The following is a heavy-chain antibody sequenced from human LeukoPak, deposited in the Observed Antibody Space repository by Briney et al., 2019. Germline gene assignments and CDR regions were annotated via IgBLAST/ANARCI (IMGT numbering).Heavy chain of an antibody. CDR1: GGTFSSYA. CDR2: IIPILGIA. V-gene: IGHV1-69*04. D-gene: IGHD3-22*01. Sequence: SVKVSCKASGGTFSSYAISWVRQAPGQGLEWMGRIIPILGIANYAQKFQGRVTITRDTSASTAYMELSSLRSEDTAVYYCARDRYYYDSSGYFDYWGQGTLVTVSS. J-gene: IGHJ4*02. CDR3: ARDRYYYDSSGYFDY.